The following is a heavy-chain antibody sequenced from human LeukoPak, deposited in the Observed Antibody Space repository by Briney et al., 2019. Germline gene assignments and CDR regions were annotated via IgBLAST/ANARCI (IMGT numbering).Heavy chain of an antibody. Sequence: SETLSLTCAVYGGSFSGYYWSWIRQPLGKGLEWIGEINHSGSANYNPSLKSRVTISVDTFKNQFSLKLSSVTAADTAVYYCARGRHREDVWGKGTTVTVSS. D-gene: IGHD2-21*01. CDR1: GGSFSGYY. J-gene: IGHJ6*04. CDR2: INHSGSA. CDR3: ARGRHREDV. V-gene: IGHV4-34*01.